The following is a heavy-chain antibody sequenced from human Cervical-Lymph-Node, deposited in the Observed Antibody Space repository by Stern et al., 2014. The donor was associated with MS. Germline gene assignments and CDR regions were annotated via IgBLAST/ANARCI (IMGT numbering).Heavy chain of an antibody. CDR2: ISSRGYTK. V-gene: IGHV3-11*01. D-gene: IGHD2-21*02. CDR3: VRQGVDCDGDCYDV. J-gene: IGHJ4*02. Sequence: QVQLVESGGSLVKPGGSLRLSCGASGFTFFSFSDYYLSWIRQAPGKGLEGVSYISSRGYTKHYADSVKGRFTISRDNARHSLSLQMNSLRPEDTAVYYCVRQGVDCDGDCYDVWGQGTLVTVSS. CDR1: GFTFFSFSDYY.